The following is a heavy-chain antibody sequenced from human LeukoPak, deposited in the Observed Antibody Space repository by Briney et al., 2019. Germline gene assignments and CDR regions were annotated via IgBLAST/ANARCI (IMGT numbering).Heavy chain of an antibody. CDR2: IYYSGST. CDR1: GGSISSGGYY. V-gene: IGHV4-31*03. CDR3: ARGGNYAVVPAAIIGVNWFDP. J-gene: IGHJ5*02. Sequence: NTSETLSLTCTVSGGSISSGGYYWSWIRQHPGKGLEWIGYIYYSGSTYYNPSLKSRVTISVDTSKNQFSLKLSSVTAADTAVYYCARGGNYAVVPAAIIGVNWFDPWGQGTLVTVSS. D-gene: IGHD2-2*02.